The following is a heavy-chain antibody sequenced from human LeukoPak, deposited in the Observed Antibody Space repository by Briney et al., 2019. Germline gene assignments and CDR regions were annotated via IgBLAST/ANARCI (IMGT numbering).Heavy chain of an antibody. CDR3: ARESSSRRFVFDV. Sequence: GGSLRPSCAASGFTFRGNLLHWVRQAPGKGLEGVAGSSSDGGEQYYADSVKGRFTFSRDNSKSTLVLQMSSLRPDDTAVYYCARESSSRRFVFDVWGQGTVVTVSS. CDR1: GFTFRGNL. D-gene: IGHD6-13*01. CDR2: SSSDGGEQ. V-gene: IGHV3-30*15. J-gene: IGHJ3*01.